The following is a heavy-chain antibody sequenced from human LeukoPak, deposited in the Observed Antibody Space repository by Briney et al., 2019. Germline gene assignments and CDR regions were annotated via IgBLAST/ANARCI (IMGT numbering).Heavy chain of an antibody. CDR2: IYVDGRT. CDR3: ARRGDGGRSFDY. J-gene: IGHJ4*02. Sequence: GGSLRLSCAASGFTVSTTYMSWVRQAPGKGLEWVSLIYVDGRTYYADSVKGRFTISGDNSKNTLYLQVNSLRAEGTAVYYCARRGDGGRSFDYWGQGTLVTVSS. D-gene: IGHD4-23*01. V-gene: IGHV3-53*01. CDR1: GFTVSTTY.